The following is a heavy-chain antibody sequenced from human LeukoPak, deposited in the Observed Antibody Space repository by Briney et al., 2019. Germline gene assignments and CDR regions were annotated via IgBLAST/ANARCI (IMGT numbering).Heavy chain of an antibody. CDR1: GFTFSSYA. CDR3: AKEAVGPYAFEI. J-gene: IGHJ3*02. V-gene: IGHV3-23*01. D-gene: IGHD6-19*01. CDR2: ISGSGAST. Sequence: GGSLTLSCAASGFTFSSYAMSWVRQAPGKGLEWVSGISGSGASTYYADSVKGRFTISRDNSKNTLYLQMNSLRAEDTAVYYCAKEAVGPYAFEIWGEGTMVTVSS.